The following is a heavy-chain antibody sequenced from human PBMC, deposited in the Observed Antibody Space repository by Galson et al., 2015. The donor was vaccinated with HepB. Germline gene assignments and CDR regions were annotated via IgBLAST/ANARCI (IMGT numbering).Heavy chain of an antibody. Sequence: SLRLSCAASGFTFSTYAMHWVRQAPGKGLEWVAVISSDGSENFYADSVKGRFTLSRDNSKNTLYVQMNSLRPDDTAVYYCAKDLGGEVPAARPDSWGRGTLVTVSS. D-gene: IGHD2-2*02. V-gene: IGHV3-30*18. CDR3: AKDLGGEVPAARPDS. CDR1: GFTFSTYA. J-gene: IGHJ4*02. CDR2: ISSDGSEN.